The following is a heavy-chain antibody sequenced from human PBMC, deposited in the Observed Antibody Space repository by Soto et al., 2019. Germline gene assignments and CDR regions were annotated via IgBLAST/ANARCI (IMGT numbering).Heavy chain of an antibody. CDR2: ISGSGGST. V-gene: IGHV3-23*01. J-gene: IGHJ4*02. CDR3: AECSSRYSSSFKGYYFDN. CDR1: GFTFSSYA. Sequence: EVQLLESGGGLVQPGGSLRLSCAASGFTFSSYAMSWVRQAPGRGLEWVSTISGSGGSTYYADSVKGRFTISRDNSKNTTYLQVTSLRAEHTAVYYCAECSSRYSSSFKGYYFDNWGQGTLVTISS. D-gene: IGHD6-13*01.